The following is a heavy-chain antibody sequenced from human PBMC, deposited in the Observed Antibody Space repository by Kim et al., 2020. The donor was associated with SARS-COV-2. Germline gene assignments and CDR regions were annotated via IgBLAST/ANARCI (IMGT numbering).Heavy chain of an antibody. V-gene: IGHV3-53*01. J-gene: IGHJ4*02. CDR1: GSSVRSSY. Sequence: GGSLRLSCAVSGSSVRSSYMTLVRQAPGKGLEWVSAIHDAGSTYYADPVKGRFTISRDIPKDTLYLQMNSLRADDTAVYYCSRSTVGAYFDYWGQGSLVSVSS. D-gene: IGHD1-26*01. CDR2: IHDAGST. CDR3: SRSTVGAYFDY.